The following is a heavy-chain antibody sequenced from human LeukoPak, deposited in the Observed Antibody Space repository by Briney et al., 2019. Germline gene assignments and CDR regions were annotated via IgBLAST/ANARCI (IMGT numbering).Heavy chain of an antibody. Sequence: GGPRRFSCASSVVTFSSVGMSWVGRAPGKGRDWSAIIKQDGSETNYVDSVKGLVTISRDNATNSLYLQMNSVRAEDTAVYYCAGGSGWIFDSWGQGTLVTVSS. CDR2: IKQDGSET. J-gene: IGHJ4*02. CDR1: VVTFSSVG. CDR3: AGGSGWIFDS. V-gene: IGHV3-7*01. D-gene: IGHD6-19*01.